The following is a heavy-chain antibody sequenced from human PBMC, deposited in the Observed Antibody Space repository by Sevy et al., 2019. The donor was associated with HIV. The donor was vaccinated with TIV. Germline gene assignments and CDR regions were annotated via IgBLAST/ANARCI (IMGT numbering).Heavy chain of an antibody. CDR3: ASQRYTSYGWLDTDPFDI. J-gene: IGHJ3*02. D-gene: IGHD3-9*01. CDR2: LYPGDSDP. Sequence: GESLKISCQSSAYFFTSYWIGWVRQMPGKGLEWMGILYPGDSDPRYSPSFQGQVTISADNSISTAYLQWSSLRASDTAIYYCASQRYTSYGWLDTDPFDIWGQGTMVTVSS. V-gene: IGHV5-51*01. CDR1: AYFFTSYW.